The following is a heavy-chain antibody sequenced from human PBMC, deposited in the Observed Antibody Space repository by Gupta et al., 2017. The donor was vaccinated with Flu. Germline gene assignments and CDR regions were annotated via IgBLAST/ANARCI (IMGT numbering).Heavy chain of an antibody. D-gene: IGHD1-1*01. CDR1: GGSISSSNW. Sequence: QVQLQESGPGLVKPSGTLSLTCAGSGGSISSSNWWSWVRQPPGKGLEWIGEIYHSGSTNYNPSLKSRVTISVDKSKNQFSLKLSSVTAADTAVYYCARVGKDWNNAEYYYYYYGMDVWGQGTTVTVSS. J-gene: IGHJ6*02. CDR2: IYHSGST. V-gene: IGHV4-4*02. CDR3: ARVGKDWNNAEYYYYYYGMDV.